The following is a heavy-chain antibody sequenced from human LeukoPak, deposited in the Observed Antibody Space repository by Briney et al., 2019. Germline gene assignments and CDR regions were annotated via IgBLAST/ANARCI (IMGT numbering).Heavy chain of an antibody. CDR3: ARHRGGSSWLNWFDP. V-gene: IGHV4-59*08. J-gene: IGHJ5*02. CDR1: GGSISGYY. Sequence: PSETLSLTCTVSGGSISGYYWTWIRQPPGKGLEWIGYIKYSGTTNYNPSLKSRVTISVDTSKNQFSLKLSPVTAADTAVYYCARHRGGSSWLNWFDPWGQGTLVTVSS. CDR2: IKYSGTT. D-gene: IGHD6-13*01.